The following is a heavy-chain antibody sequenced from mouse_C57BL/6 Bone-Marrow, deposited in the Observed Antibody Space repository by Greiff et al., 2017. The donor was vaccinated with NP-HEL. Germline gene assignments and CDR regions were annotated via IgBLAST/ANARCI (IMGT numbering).Heavy chain of an antibody. CDR3: TTEGDYDGYFEV. V-gene: IGHV14-1*01. CDR1: GFNIKDYY. CDR2: IDPEDGDT. Sequence: SGAELVRPGASVKLSCTASGFNIKDYYMHWVKQRPEQGLEWIGRIDPEDGDTEYAPKFQGKATMTADPSSNTAYLQLSSLTSEDTAVYYCTTEGDYDGYFEVWGTGTTVTVSS. J-gene: IGHJ1*03. D-gene: IGHD2-4*01.